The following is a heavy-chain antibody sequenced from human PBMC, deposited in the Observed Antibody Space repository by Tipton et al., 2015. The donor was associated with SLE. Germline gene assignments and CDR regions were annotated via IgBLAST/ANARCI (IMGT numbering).Heavy chain of an antibody. Sequence: TLSLTCTVSDGSITTVGYYWSWNRQHPGKGLEWIGYIYDGKSTYYNPSLKSRLTMSADTSKNQISLKLSSVSAADTAVYYCVRGPKDVWGQGTTVTVSS. CDR3: VRGPKDV. CDR2: IYDGKST. CDR1: DGSITTVGYY. J-gene: IGHJ6*02. V-gene: IGHV4-31*03.